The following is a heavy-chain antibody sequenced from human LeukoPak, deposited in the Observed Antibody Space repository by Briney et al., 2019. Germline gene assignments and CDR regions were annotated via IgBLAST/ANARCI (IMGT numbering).Heavy chain of an antibody. Sequence: GRSLGLSCAASGFTFSNYAMYWVRQAPGKGLEWVAMTWYDETDKDYADSVKGRFSISRDNSKNTLYLQMNSLRAEDTAVYYCARGWIAAAALTFDYWGQGALVTVSA. J-gene: IGHJ4*02. CDR1: GFTFSNYA. CDR3: ARGWIAAAALTFDY. V-gene: IGHV3-33*08. D-gene: IGHD6-13*01. CDR2: TWYDETDK.